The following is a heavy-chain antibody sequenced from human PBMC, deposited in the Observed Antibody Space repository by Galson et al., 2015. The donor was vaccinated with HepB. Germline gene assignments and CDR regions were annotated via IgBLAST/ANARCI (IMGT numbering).Heavy chain of an antibody. CDR2: IYYSGST. D-gene: IGHD6-19*01. V-gene: IGHV4-39*01. Sequence: SETLSLTCTVSGDSISSSSHYWGSFWGYWGWIRHPPGKGLEWIGSIYYSGSTAYSPSLKSRVTISVDTSKNQFSLMLTSVTAADTAVYYCARQPYTSGWLYWFFELWGRGTLVTVSS. CDR1: GDSISSSSHY. CDR3: ARQPYTSGWLYWFFEL. J-gene: IGHJ2*01.